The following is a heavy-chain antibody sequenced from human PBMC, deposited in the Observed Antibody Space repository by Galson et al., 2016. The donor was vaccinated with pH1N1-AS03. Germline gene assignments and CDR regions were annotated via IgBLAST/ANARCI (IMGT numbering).Heavy chain of an antibody. Sequence: SVKVSCKASGGSFSRYGISWVRQAPGQGLEWMGRIIPMYDIVNNAQKFQGRVTITADKSTSTVYMELSRLTSDDTALYYCARKIVGRSQDAYGMDVRGQGTPVTVSS. CDR2: IIPMYDIV. D-gene: IGHD1-26*01. CDR1: GGSFSRYG. V-gene: IGHV1-69*04. CDR3: ARKIVGRSQDAYGMDV. J-gene: IGHJ6*02.